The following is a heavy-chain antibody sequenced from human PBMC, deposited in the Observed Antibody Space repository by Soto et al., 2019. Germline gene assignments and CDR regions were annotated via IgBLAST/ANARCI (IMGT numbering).Heavy chain of an antibody. J-gene: IGHJ6*02. CDR1: GYTFSSYD. Sequence: QVQLVQSGAEVKKPGASVKVSCKASGYTFSSYDINWVRQAPGQGLEWMGWMNPNSGDTGYAQKFQGRVTMTRNTSIRTAYMELSSLTSEDTAVYYCARVNYYGSGTYQDFHYDYAMDVWGQGTTVTVSS. V-gene: IGHV1-8*01. CDR2: MNPNSGDT. D-gene: IGHD3-10*01. CDR3: ARVNYYGSGTYQDFHYDYAMDV.